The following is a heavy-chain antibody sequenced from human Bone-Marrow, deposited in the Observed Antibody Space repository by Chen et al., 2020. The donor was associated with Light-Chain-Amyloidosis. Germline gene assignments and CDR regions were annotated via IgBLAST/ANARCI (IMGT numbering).Heavy chain of an antibody. V-gene: IGHV3-23*01. CDR3: AKEGSIVGAPSDY. CDR1: GFTFSSYA. CDR2: VSSSGIST. J-gene: IGHJ4*02. Sequence: EVQLLESGGGLVQPGGSLRLSCAASGFTFSSYAMSWVRQAPGKGLELVSAVSSSGISTYYADAVKGRFTISRDNCKNTLYLKVNSLRAEDTAVYFCAKEGSIVGAPSDYWGQGTLVTVSS. D-gene: IGHD1-26*01.